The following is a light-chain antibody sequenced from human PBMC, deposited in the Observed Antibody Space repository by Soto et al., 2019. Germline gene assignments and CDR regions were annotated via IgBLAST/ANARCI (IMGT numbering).Light chain of an antibody. Sequence: QLELTQSPSASASLGASVKLTCTLSSGHNTYSIAWHQQQPEKGPRFLMKLKSDGSHSRGDGIPDRFSGSSSGAERYLTISSLQSEDEADYYCQTWATGIQVFGGGTKLTVL. J-gene: IGLJ2*01. CDR2: LKSDGSH. CDR3: QTWATGIQV. CDR1: SGHNTYS. V-gene: IGLV4-69*01.